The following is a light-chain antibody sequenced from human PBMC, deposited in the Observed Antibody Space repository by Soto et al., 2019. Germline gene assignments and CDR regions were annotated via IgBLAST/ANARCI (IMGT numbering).Light chain of an antibody. CDR2: RAS. Sequence: IVMTQSPATLSVSPGERATLSCRASQNIYSNVAWYQQRPGQAPRLLIYRASTRAPGIPARFSGSGSGTEFTLTISSLEPEDFAIYYCQHRSDWPITFGQGTRLEIK. CDR1: QNIYSN. V-gene: IGKV3-15*01. J-gene: IGKJ5*01. CDR3: QHRSDWPIT.